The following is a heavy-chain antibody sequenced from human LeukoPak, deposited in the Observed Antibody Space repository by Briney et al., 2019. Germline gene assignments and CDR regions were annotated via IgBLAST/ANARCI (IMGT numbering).Heavy chain of an antibody. CDR3: ARGFPPGSGSRGSHAFDV. D-gene: IGHD6-19*01. CDR1: EMSFSAYY. J-gene: IGHJ3*01. Sequence: SETLSLTCAVSEMSFSAYYWNWIRQSPGKGLEWIGEINYGGSTRYTPSLEGRGTILIDTSKNQFSLKLTSVTAADTAVYYCARGFPPGSGSRGSHAFDVWGQGTMVTVSS. CDR2: INYGGST. V-gene: IGHV4-34*01.